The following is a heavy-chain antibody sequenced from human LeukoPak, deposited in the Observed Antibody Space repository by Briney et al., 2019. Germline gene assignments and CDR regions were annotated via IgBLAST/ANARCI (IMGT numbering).Heavy chain of an antibody. Sequence: GGSLRLSCAASGFTFSSYAMSWVRQAPGKGLEWVSAISGSGGSTYYADSVKGRFTISRDNSKNTLYLQMNSLRAEDTAVYYCARENIVVVPAAIGGGDYFDYWGQGTLVTVSS. V-gene: IGHV3-23*01. D-gene: IGHD2-2*02. CDR2: ISGSGGST. J-gene: IGHJ4*02. CDR1: GFTFSSYA. CDR3: ARENIVVVPAAIGGGDYFDY.